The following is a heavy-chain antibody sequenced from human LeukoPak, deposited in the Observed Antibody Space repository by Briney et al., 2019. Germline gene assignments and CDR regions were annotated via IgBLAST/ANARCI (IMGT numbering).Heavy chain of an antibody. V-gene: IGHV1-2*02. J-gene: IGHJ4*02. CDR1: GYTFTGYY. CDR3: ARDGDSYYYDSSGYPGIGY. CDR2: INPNSGGT. D-gene: IGHD3-22*01. Sequence: VKVSCKASGYTFTGYYMHWVRQAPGQGLEWMGWINPNSGGTNYAQKFQGRVTMTRDTSISTAYMELSRLRSDDTAVYYCARDGDSYYYDSSGYPGIGYWGQGTLVTVSS.